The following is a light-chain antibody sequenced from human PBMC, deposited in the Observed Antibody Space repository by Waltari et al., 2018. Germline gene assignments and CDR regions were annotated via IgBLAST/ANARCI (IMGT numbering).Light chain of an antibody. CDR1: QSISRT. CDR3: QHYVRLPAT. CDR2: GAS. V-gene: IGKV3-20*01. Sequence: EIVLTQSPGTLSLSPGERATLSCRASQSISRTLAWYQQKPGQAPRLLSYGASIRASGISDKFSGTGSGTDFSLTINRLEPEDFAVYFCQHYVRLPATFGQGTKVEI. J-gene: IGKJ1*01.